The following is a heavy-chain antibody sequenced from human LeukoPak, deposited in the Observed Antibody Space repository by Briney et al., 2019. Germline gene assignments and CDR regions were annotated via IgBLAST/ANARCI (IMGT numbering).Heavy chain of an antibody. Sequence: GGSLRLYCAASGFTFSSYSMNWVRQAPGKGLEWVSSISSSSSYIYYADSVKGRFTISRDNAKNSLYLQMNSLRAEDTAVYYCARGEWELLGGMDVWGQGTTVTVSS. CDR3: ARGEWELLGGMDV. V-gene: IGHV3-21*01. CDR1: GFTFSSYS. D-gene: IGHD1-26*01. CDR2: ISSSSSYI. J-gene: IGHJ6*02.